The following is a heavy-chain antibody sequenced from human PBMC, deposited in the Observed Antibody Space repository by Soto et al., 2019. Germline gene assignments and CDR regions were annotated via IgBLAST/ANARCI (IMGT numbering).Heavy chain of an antibody. CDR3: AREEGYYHGMDV. Sequence: ASVKVSCKASGYTFTSYDINWVRQATGQGLEWMGWMNPNSGNTGYAQKFQGRVTMTRNTSISTAYMELSSLRSEDTAVYYCAREEGYYHGMDVWGQGTTVTVSS. V-gene: IGHV1-8*01. CDR2: MNPNSGNT. J-gene: IGHJ6*02. CDR1: GYTFTSYD.